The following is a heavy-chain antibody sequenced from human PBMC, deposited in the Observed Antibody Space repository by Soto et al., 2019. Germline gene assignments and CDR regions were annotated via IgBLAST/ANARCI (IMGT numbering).Heavy chain of an antibody. CDR3: ARAELRYFDWSTPDY. V-gene: IGHV3-48*01. Sequence: EVQLVESGGGLVQPGGSLRLSCAASGFTFSSYSMNWVRQAPGKGLEWVSYISSSSSTIYYADSVKGRFTISRDNAKNSLCLQMNSLRAEDTAVYYCARAELRYFDWSTPDYWGQGTLVTVSS. J-gene: IGHJ4*02. CDR2: ISSSSSTI. CDR1: GFTFSSYS. D-gene: IGHD3-9*01.